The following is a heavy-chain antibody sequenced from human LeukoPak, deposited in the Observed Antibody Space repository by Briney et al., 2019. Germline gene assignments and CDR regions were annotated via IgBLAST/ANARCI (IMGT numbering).Heavy chain of an antibody. Sequence: GSSLTLSCAASGFTFSSFGMHWVRQAPGKGLEWVAVICYDASDRYYADSVKGRITISRDNSKNTLFLQINSLRDDATAVYYCVRGLGISKFNYFDPWGQGTLVVVSS. CDR3: VRGLGISKFNYFDP. J-gene: IGHJ5*02. V-gene: IGHV3-33*01. CDR2: ICYDASDR. CDR1: GFTFSSFG. D-gene: IGHD5-24*01.